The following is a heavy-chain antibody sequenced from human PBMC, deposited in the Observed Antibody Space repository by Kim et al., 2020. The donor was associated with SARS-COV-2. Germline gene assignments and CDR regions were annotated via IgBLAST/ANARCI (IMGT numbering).Heavy chain of an antibody. CDR2: FHYSGST. J-gene: IGHJ4*02. D-gene: IGHD7-27*01. CDR3: ALHWGSGGVDY. CDR1: GGSISSSSYY. V-gene: IGHV4-39*01. Sequence: SETLSLTCTVSGGSISSSSYYWGWIRQPPGKGLEWIGSFHYSGSTYYNPSLKSRVTISVDTSKNQFSLNLYSVTAADTAVYYYALHWGSGGVDYWGQGTLVTVSS.